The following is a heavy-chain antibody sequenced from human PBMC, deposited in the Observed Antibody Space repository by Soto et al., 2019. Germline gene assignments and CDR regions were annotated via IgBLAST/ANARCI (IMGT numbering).Heavy chain of an antibody. CDR2: IMPGGKHI. CDR3: SVVEVGATSNHVFHI. CDR1: GFTFSIYS. D-gene: IGHD1-26*01. J-gene: IGHJ3*02. V-gene: IGHV3-48*01. Sequence: EVQLVESGGGLVQPGGSLRLTCAASGFTFSIYSMNWVRQAPGKGLEWVSYIMPGGKHIFYADSVKGRFTIARDNAKNSMYLRTERLRTEGTALYDCSVVEVGATSNHVFHIWGQGTMDIVSS.